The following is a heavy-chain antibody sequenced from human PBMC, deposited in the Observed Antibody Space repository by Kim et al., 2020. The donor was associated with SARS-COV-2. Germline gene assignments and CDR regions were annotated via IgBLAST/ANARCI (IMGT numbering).Heavy chain of an antibody. V-gene: IGHV3-66*04. Sequence: GGSLRLSCAASGITVSNNYMTWVRQAPGKGLEWVSLIYSGGSTYYADSVKGRFTISRDSSKNTVYLQMNSMRVDDTAVYYCARPNNAYYYWGQGTLVTVSS. CDR3: ARPNNAYYY. CDR1: GITVSNNY. J-gene: IGHJ4*02. D-gene: IGHD1-1*01. CDR2: IYSGGST.